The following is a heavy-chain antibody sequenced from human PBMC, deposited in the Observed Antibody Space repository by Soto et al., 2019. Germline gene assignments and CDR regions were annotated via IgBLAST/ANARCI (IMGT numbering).Heavy chain of an antibody. V-gene: IGHV3-21*01. J-gene: IGHJ4*02. CDR1: GFTFSSYS. CDR2: ISSSSSYI. CDR3: ARVTLGYCISTNCFFDY. Sequence: EVQLVESGGGLVKPGGSLRPSCAASGFTFSSYSMNWVRQAPGKGLEWVSSISSSSSYIYYADSVKCRFTISRDNAKNSLSRQMNSLRAEDTAVYYCARVTLGYCISTNCFFDYWGQGTLVTVSS. D-gene: IGHD2-2*01.